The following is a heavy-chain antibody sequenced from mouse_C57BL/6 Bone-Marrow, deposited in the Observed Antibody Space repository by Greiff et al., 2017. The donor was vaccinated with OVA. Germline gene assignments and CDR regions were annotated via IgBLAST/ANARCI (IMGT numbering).Heavy chain of an antibody. J-gene: IGHJ3*01. D-gene: IGHD1-1*01. CDR2: IDPENGDT. CDR3: TTGYSSETWFAY. CDR1: GFNIKDAY. Sequence: VQLQQSGAELVRPGASVKLSCTASGFNIKDAYMHWVKPRPEQGLAWIGWIDPENGDTEYASTFPGQATITADTSSNTAYLQLSSLTSEDTAVYYCTTGYSSETWFAYWGQGTLVTVSA. V-gene: IGHV14-4*01.